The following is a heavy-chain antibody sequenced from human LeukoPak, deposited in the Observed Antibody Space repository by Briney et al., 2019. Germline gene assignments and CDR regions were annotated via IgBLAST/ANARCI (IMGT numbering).Heavy chain of an antibody. D-gene: IGHD4-23*01. V-gene: IGHV3-33*01. Sequence: GGSLRLSCAASGFTFSSYGMHWVRQAPGKGLEWVAVMWYDGSNKYYADSVKGRFTISRDNSKNTLYLQMNSLRAEDTAVYYCARLPYYGGKSSRTRGGDDYWGQGTLVTVSS. CDR1: GFTFSSYG. J-gene: IGHJ4*02. CDR2: MWYDGSNK. CDR3: ARLPYYGGKSSRTRGGDDY.